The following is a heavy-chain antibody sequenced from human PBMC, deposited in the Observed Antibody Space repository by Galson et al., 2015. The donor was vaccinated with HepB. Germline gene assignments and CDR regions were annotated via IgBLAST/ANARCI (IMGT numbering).Heavy chain of an antibody. J-gene: IGHJ4*02. CDR2: IRTKIKGGTT. V-gene: IGHV3-49*04. CDR3: TRGGVAIASPID. D-gene: IGHD2-15*01. CDR1: GFTLGDYA. Sequence: LRLSCAASGFTLGDYAMTWVRQAPGKGLEWVGFIRTKIKGGTTEYAASVKGRFTILRDDSNSIVYLQMSSLRSEDSAVYYCTRGGVAIASPIDWGQGTLVTVSS.